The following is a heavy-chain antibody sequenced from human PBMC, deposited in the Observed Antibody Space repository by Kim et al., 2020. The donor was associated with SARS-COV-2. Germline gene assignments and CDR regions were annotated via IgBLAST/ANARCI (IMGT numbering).Heavy chain of an antibody. V-gene: IGHV4-34*01. CDR1: GGSFSGYY. Sequence: SETLSLTCAVYGGSFSGYYWSWIRQPPGKGLEWIGEINHSGSTNYNPSLKSRVTISVDTSKNQFSLKLSSVTAADTAVYYCARGSIGTQNKKVRGVTHFDYWGQGTLVTVSS. CDR2: INHSGST. CDR3: ARGSIGTQNKKVRGVTHFDY. D-gene: IGHD3-10*01. J-gene: IGHJ4*02.